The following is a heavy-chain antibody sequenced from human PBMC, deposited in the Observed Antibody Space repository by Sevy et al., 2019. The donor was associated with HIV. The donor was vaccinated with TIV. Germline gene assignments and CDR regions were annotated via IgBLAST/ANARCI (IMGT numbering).Heavy chain of an antibody. CDR2: FDPEDDER. D-gene: IGHD3-22*01. Sequence: ASVKVSCKVSGYTLTQLSMHWVRQAPGKGLEWMGTFDPEDDERIYAQKFQGRVSMTEDTSADTAYMELSSLRSEDTAIYYCATTKDYYDSSAYPVDYWGQGTLVTVSS. CDR3: ATTKDYYDSSAYPVDY. V-gene: IGHV1-24*01. J-gene: IGHJ4*02. CDR1: GYTLTQLS.